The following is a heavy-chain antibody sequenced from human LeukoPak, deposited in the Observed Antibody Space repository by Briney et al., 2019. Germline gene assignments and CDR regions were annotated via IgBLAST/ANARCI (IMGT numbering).Heavy chain of an antibody. V-gene: IGHV1-69*05. D-gene: IGHD2-2*01. CDR2: IIPIFGTA. CDR3: ARHQDCSSTSCYSGDAFDI. Sequence: SVKVSCKASGGTFSSYAISWVRQAPGQGLEWMGRIIPIFGTANYAQKFQGRVTITTDESMSTAYMELSSLRSEDTAVYYCARHQDCSSTSCYSGDAFDIWGQGTMVTVSS. J-gene: IGHJ3*02. CDR1: GGTFSSYA.